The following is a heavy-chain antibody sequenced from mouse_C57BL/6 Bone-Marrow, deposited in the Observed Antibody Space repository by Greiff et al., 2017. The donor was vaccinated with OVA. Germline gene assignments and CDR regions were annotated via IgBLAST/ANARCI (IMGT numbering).Heavy chain of an antibody. CDR3: AREGSLGPRNY. Sequence: EVQLQQSGPVLVKPGASVKMSCKASGYTFTDYYMNWVKQSHGKSLEWIGVINPYNGGTSYNQKFKGKATLTVDKSSSTAYMELNSLTSEDSAVYYCAREGSLGPRNYWGQGTTLTVSS. V-gene: IGHV1-19*01. D-gene: IGHD4-1*01. CDR1: GYTFTDYY. CDR2: INPYNGGT. J-gene: IGHJ2*01.